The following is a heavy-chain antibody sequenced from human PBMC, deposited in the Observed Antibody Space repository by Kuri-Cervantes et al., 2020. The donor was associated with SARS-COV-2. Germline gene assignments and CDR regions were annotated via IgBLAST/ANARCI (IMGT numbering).Heavy chain of an antibody. J-gene: IGHJ4*02. Sequence: ASVKVSCKVSGYTLTELSMHWVRQAPGQGLEWMGWISAYNGNTNYAQKLQGRVTMTTDTSTSTAYMELRSLRSDDTAVYYCARAQSITFGGVIVIWTYYFDYWGQGTLVTVAS. CDR2: ISAYNGNT. CDR3: ARAQSITFGGVIVIWTYYFDY. CDR1: GYTLTELS. D-gene: IGHD3-16*02. V-gene: IGHV1-18*01.